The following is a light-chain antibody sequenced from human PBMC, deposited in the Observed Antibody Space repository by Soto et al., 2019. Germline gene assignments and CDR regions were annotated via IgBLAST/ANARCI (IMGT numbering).Light chain of an antibody. J-gene: IGKJ1*01. CDR1: HSSSRR. CDR3: QQDNSYLT. CDR2: MVS. Sequence: DIQVHPSPSTLSASVGDVVTISCRVSHSSSRRLDWYQQKPGKATKLLSQMVSSLESGVPTRFSGSGSGTAFSLTTSSLKRSDFATYYCQQDNSYLTFGQGTKV. V-gene: IGKV1-5*03.